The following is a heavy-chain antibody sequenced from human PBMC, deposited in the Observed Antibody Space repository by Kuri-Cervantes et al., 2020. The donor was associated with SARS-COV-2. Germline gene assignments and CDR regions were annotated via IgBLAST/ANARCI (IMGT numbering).Heavy chain of an antibody. CDR1: GYSISSGYY. Sequence: GSLRLSCTVSGYSISSGYYWGWIRQPPGKGPEWIGSIYHSGSTYYNPSLKSRVTISVDRSKNQFSLKQSSVTAADTAVYYCARVGYSSGRHDYWGQGTLVTVSS. J-gene: IGHJ4*02. CDR2: IYHSGST. CDR3: ARVGYSSGRHDY. D-gene: IGHD5-18*01. V-gene: IGHV4-38-2*02.